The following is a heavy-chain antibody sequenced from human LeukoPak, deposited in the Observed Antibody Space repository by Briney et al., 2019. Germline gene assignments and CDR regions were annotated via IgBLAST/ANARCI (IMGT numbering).Heavy chain of an antibody. CDR2: INHSGST. Sequence: SETLSLTCAVYGGSFSGYYWSWIRQPPGKGLEWIGEINHSGSTNYNPSLKSRVTISVDTSKNQFSLKLSSVTAADTAVYYCGESGQGNGNTYYHHMDVLGKGTTVTVSS. CDR1: GGSFSGYY. J-gene: IGHJ6*03. V-gene: IGHV4-34*01. D-gene: IGHD5-24*01. CDR3: GESGQGNGNTYYHHMDV.